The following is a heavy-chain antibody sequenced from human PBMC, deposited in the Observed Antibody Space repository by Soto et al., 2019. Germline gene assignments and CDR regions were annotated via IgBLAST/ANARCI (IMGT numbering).Heavy chain of an antibody. Sequence: EVQVLESGGGLVQPGGSLRLSCVISRLTFSNYALNWVRQAPGKGLEWVSSISGSGDTTYYADSVKGRFTISRDNSKNMLYLQMNSLRVEDTALYYCAKADYSYSWAPGDYWGQGTLVTVSS. CDR3: AKADYSYSWAPGDY. D-gene: IGHD6-13*01. CDR2: ISGSGDTT. J-gene: IGHJ4*02. V-gene: IGHV3-23*01. CDR1: RLTFSNYA.